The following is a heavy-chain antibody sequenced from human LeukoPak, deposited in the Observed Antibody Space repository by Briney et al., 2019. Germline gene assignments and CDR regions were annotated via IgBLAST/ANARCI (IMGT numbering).Heavy chain of an antibody. V-gene: IGHV1-69*05. CDR2: IIPIFGTA. CDR1: GGTFSSYA. CDR3: ARGDFWSGLFDY. J-gene: IGHJ4*02. D-gene: IGHD3-3*01. Sequence: SVKVSCKASGGTFSSYAISWVRQAPGQGLEWMGRIIPIFGTANYAQKFQGRVTITTDESTSTAYMELSSLRSEDTAVYYCARGDFWSGLFDYWGQGTLVTVSS.